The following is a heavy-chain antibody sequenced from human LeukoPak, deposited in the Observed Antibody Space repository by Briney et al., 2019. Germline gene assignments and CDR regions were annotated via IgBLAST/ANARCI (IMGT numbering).Heavy chain of an antibody. CDR3: ARFRTHCFDP. CDR1: GGSISSYY. Sequence: PSESLSLTCTVSGGSISSYYWSWIRQPPGKGLEWIGYIYYSGSTNYNPSLKSRVTISVDTSKNQFSLKLSSVTAADTAVYYCARFRTHCFDPWGQGTLVTVSS. CDR2: IYYSGST. J-gene: IGHJ5*02. V-gene: IGHV4-59*01. D-gene: IGHD3/OR15-3a*01.